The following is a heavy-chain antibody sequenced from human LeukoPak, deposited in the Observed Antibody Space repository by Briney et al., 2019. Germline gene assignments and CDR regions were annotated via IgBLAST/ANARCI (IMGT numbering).Heavy chain of an antibody. CDR3: AGFYDSSAYYGAFDI. CDR1: GGSISSYY. V-gene: IGHV4-59*01. Sequence: SETLSLTCTVSGGSISSYYWNWIRQPPGKGLEWIGSIYYSGSTSYNPSLKSRVTMSVDTSKNQFSLKLSSVTAADTAVYYCAGFYDSSAYYGAFDIWGQGTMVTVSS. D-gene: IGHD3-22*01. J-gene: IGHJ3*02. CDR2: IYYSGST.